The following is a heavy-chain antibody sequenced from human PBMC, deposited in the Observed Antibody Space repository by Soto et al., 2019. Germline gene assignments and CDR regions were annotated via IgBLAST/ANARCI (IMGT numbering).Heavy chain of an antibody. CDR3: AKGRSGYNWFDP. J-gene: IGHJ5*02. V-gene: IGHV3-23*01. CDR1: TFTFSSYA. D-gene: IGHD3-3*01. CDR2: ISGSGVST. Sequence: DVQLLESGGGLVQPGGSLRLSCAASTFTFSSYAMSWVRQAPGKGLEWVSVISGSGVSTYYADSVKGRFTISRDNSKNTRYLQMNSLRVEDTAIYYCAKGRSGYNWFDPWGQGTLVTVSS.